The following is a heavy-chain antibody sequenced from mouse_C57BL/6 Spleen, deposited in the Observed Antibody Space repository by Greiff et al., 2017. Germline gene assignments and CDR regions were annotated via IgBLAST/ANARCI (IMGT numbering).Heavy chain of an antibody. CDR2: IYPSDSET. D-gene: IGHD1-1*01. CDR1: GYTFTSYW. Sequence: QVQLQQPGAELVRPGSSVKLSCKASGYTFTSYWMDWVKQRPGQGLEWIGNIYPSDSETHYNQKFTDKATLTVDKSSSTAYMQLSSLTSEDSAVYYGARMGYCYGSSGYFDVWGTGTTVTVSS. CDR3: ARMGYCYGSSGYFDV. V-gene: IGHV1-61*01. J-gene: IGHJ1*03.